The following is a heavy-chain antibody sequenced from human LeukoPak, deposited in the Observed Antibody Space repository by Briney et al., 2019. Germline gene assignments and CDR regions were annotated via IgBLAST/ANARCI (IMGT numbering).Heavy chain of an antibody. CDR3: ARNGMDYGDYEWYFDL. V-gene: IGHV3-30*03. J-gene: IGHJ2*01. Sequence: GRSLRLSCAASGFTFSSYGMHWVRQAPGKGLEWVAVISHDGSNKYYADSVKGRFTISRDNSKNTLYLQMNSLRAEDTAVYYCARNGMDYGDYEWYFDLWGRGTLVTVSS. CDR1: GFTFSSYG. CDR2: ISHDGSNK. D-gene: IGHD4-17*01.